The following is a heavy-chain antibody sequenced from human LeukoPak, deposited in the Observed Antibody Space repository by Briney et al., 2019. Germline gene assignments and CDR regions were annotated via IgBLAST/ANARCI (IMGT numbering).Heavy chain of an antibody. J-gene: IGHJ6*02. Sequence: ASVKVSCKASGYTFTSYDINWVRQATGQGLEWMGWMNPNSGNTGYAQKFQDRVTMTRNTSISTAYMELSGLRSEDTAVYYCARAWDDYGDYYGMDVWGQGTTVTVSS. V-gene: IGHV1-8*01. CDR1: GYTFTSYD. CDR2: MNPNSGNT. D-gene: IGHD4-17*01. CDR3: ARAWDDYGDYYGMDV.